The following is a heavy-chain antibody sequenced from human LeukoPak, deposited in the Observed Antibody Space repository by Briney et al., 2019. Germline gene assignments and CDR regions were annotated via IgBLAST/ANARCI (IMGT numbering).Heavy chain of an antibody. CDR2: ISYDGSNK. CDR3: AKKFPGTVAAGPDH. D-gene: IGHD6-13*01. J-gene: IGHJ4*02. Sequence: GGSLRLSCAASGFTFSTFGMHWVRQAPGKGLEWVAVISYDGSNKYYGDSVKGRFTISRDNSKNTLYLQMNSLRAEGTAVYYCAKKFPGTVAAGPDHWGQGTLVTVSS. V-gene: IGHV3-30*18. CDR1: GFTFSTFG.